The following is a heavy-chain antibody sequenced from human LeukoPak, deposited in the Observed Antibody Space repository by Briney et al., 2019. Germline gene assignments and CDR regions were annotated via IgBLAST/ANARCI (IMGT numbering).Heavy chain of an antibody. CDR2: IRYDGSNK. CDR3: AKAAAIYYYYYMDV. V-gene: IGHV3-30*02. Sequence: TGGSLRLSCAASGFTFSSYVMHWVRQAPGKGLGWVAFIRYDGSNKYYADSVKGRFTISRDNSKNTLYLQMNSLRAEDTAVYYCAKAAAIYYYYYMDVWGKGTTVTVSS. J-gene: IGHJ6*03. D-gene: IGHD2-2*01. CDR1: GFTFSSYV.